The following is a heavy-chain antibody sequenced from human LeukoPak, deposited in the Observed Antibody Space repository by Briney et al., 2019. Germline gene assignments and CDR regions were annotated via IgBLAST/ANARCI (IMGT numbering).Heavy chain of an antibody. D-gene: IGHD6-13*01. J-gene: IGHJ4*02. V-gene: IGHV4-61*08. CDR1: GGSITSSGYY. Sequence: ASETLSLTCTVSGGSITSSGYYWSWIRQPPGKGLEWIGYIYYSGSTNYNPSLRSRVTISVDTSKNQFSLKLSSVTAADTAVYYCARASGYSSSWYPDYWGQGTLVTVSS. CDR3: ARASGYSSSWYPDY. CDR2: IYYSGST.